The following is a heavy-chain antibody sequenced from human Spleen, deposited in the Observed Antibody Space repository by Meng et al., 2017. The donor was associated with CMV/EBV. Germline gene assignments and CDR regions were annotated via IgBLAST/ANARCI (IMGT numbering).Heavy chain of an antibody. Sequence: SVKVSCKASGGTFSTYTITWVRQAPGQGLEWMGRIIPFLDIPNYAQRFQGRVTITADKSTSTAYMELHSLRPEDTAVYYCARGVGDYTTVDYWGQGTLVTVSS. V-gene: IGHV1-69*02. CDR3: ARGVGDYTTVDY. CDR2: IIPFLDIP. CDR1: GGTFSTYT. D-gene: IGHD4-17*01. J-gene: IGHJ4*02.